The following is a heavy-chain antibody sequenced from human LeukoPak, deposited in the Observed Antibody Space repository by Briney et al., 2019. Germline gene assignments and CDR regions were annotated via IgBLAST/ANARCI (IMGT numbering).Heavy chain of an antibody. V-gene: IGHV1-8*01. Sequence: ASVKVSCKASGYTFTSYDINWVRQATGQGLEWMGWMNPNSGNTGYAQKFQGRVTMTRNTSISTAYMELSSLRSEDTAVYYCARGLGAYCSSTSYYNYAMDVWGQGTTVTVSS. CDR2: MNPNSGNT. CDR3: ARGLGAYCSSTSYYNYAMDV. CDR1: GYTFTSYD. J-gene: IGHJ6*02. D-gene: IGHD2-2*01.